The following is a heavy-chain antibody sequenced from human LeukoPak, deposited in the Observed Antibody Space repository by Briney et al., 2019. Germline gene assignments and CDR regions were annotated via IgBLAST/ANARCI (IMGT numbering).Heavy chain of an antibody. CDR3: AKDFHMGGDRQALLLFDY. D-gene: IGHD3-16*01. CDR1: GFTFSSYG. CDR2: ISYDGSNK. Sequence: GGSLRLSCAASGFTFSSYGMHWVRQAPGKGLEWVAVISYDGSNKYYGDSVKGRFTISRDHSKNTLYLQMNSLRAEDTAVYYCAKDFHMGGDRQALLLFDYWGQGTLVSVSS. V-gene: IGHV3-30*18. J-gene: IGHJ4*02.